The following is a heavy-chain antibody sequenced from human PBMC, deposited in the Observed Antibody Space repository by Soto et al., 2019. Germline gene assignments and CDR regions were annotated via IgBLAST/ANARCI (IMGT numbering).Heavy chain of an antibody. CDR1: GFTFSKFG. J-gene: IGHJ6*02. D-gene: IGHD2-2*01. CDR2: VSYDGSFK. V-gene: IGHV3-30*18. Sequence: PGGSLRLSCEASGFTFSKFGIHWVRQAPGKGLEWVAVVSYDGSFKYYADSVKGRFTISRDNSKNTLYLQMYSLRPEDTALYYCAKDSDQLLFDYYYYGMDVWGQGTTVTVSS. CDR3: AKDSDQLLFDYYYYGMDV.